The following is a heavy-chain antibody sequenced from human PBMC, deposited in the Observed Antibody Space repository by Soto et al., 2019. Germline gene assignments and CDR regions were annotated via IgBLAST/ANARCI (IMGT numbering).Heavy chain of an antibody. CDR3: ASLLDSSGSSPFDY. Sequence: QVPLGESGGGVVQPGRSLRLSCAASGFTFSSYAMHGVRQAPGKGLEWVAVISYDGSNKYYADSVKGRFTISRDKSKNTLYLQMNSLRAEDTAEDSCASLLDSSGSSPFDYWGQGTLVTVSS. D-gene: IGHD3-22*01. J-gene: IGHJ4*02. CDR1: GFTFSSYA. CDR2: ISYDGSNK. V-gene: IGHV3-30-3*01.